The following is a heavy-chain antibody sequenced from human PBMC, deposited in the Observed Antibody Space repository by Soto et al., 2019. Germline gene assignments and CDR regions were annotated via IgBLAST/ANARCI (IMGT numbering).Heavy chain of an antibody. Sequence: QVQLVQSGAEVKKPGASVKVSCQASGYTFTSYGISWVRQAPGQGLEWMGWISAYNGNTNYAQKLQGRVTMTTDTSTNTAYMELSSRISDDTAVYSCASDHLSSCQSYFDCWGQGSLVTVSS. CDR1: GYTFTSYG. D-gene: IGHD6-6*01. CDR3: ASDHLSSCQSYFDC. CDR2: ISAYNGNT. V-gene: IGHV1-18*01. J-gene: IGHJ4*02.